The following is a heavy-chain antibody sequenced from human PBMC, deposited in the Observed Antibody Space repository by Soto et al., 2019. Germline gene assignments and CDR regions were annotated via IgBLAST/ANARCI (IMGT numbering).Heavy chain of an antibody. Sequence: QVQLVQSGAEVKKPGSSVKVSCKASGGTFSSYAISWVRQAPGQGLEWMGGIIPIFGTANYAQKFQGRVTITADESMSTAYMELSSLRSEDTAVYYCARVIARHYYDSRKVLSGMDVWGQGTTVTDSS. D-gene: IGHD3-22*01. CDR1: GGTFSSYA. J-gene: IGHJ6*02. CDR3: ARVIARHYYDSRKVLSGMDV. V-gene: IGHV1-69*01. CDR2: IIPIFGTA.